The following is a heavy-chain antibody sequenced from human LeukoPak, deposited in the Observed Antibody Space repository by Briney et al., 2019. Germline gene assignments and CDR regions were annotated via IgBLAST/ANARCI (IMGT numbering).Heavy chain of an antibody. J-gene: IGHJ1*01. Sequence: PGRSLRLSCAASGFTFSTYAIHWVRQAPGKGLEWVAVIWFDGSEQYYADSVKGRFMISRDNSKSTSNLQLNSLRAEDTAVYYCAREGDSRWGELSPWGQGTLVTVSS. CDR3: AREGDSRWGELSP. CDR1: GFTFSTYA. CDR2: IWFDGSEQ. D-gene: IGHD3-16*02. V-gene: IGHV3-33*01.